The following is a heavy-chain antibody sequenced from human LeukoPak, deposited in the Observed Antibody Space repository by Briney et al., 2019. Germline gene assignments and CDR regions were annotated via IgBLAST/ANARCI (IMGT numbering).Heavy chain of an antibody. V-gene: IGHV4-38-2*02. D-gene: IGHD2-2*01. Sequence: NPSETLSLICTVSGYSISSGYYWGWIRQPPGKGLEWIGSIYHSGSTYYNPSLKSRVTISVDTSKNQFSLKLSSVTAADTAVYYCARFSSSTSTPFGPWGQGTLVTVSS. CDR3: ARFSSSTSTPFGP. J-gene: IGHJ5*02. CDR2: IYHSGST. CDR1: GYSISSGYY.